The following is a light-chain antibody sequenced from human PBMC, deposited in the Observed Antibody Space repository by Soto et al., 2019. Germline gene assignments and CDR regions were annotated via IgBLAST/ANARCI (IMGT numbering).Light chain of an antibody. J-gene: IGKJ1*01. CDR3: HQSYSVTRT. V-gene: IGKV1-39*01. CDR1: QTIIDY. Sequence: DIQVTQSPSSLSASVGDKVTITCRASQTIIDYLNWYQQRPGTPPKLLIYRASNLQSEVPSRFSRSGSGTDFSLTISSLQHEDFATDYCHQSYSVTRTFGQGTMV. CDR2: RAS.